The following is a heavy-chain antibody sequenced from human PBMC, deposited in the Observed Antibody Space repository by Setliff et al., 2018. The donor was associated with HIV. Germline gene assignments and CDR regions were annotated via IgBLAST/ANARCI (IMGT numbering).Heavy chain of an antibody. J-gene: IGHJ4*02. Sequence: SETLSLTCAVYGGSFSGYYWSWIRQPPGKGLEWIGEINHSGSTNYNPSLKSRVTISVDTSKNQFSLKLSSVTAADTAVFYCARGTIWFGELNYFDYWGQGTLVTVSS. D-gene: IGHD3-10*01. V-gene: IGHV4-34*01. CDR1: GGSFSGYY. CDR3: ARGTIWFGELNYFDY. CDR2: INHSGST.